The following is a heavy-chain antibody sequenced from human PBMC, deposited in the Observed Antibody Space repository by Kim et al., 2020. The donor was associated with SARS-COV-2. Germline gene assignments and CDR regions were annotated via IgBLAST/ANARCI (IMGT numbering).Heavy chain of an antibody. CDR2: IYYSGST. Sequence: SETLSLTCSVSGGSISSSSYYWGWIRQPPGKGLEWIGSIYYSGSTYYNPSLKSRVTISVHTSKNQFSLKLSSVTAADTAVYYCARNLRYFDWSTNNWFDSWGQGTLVTVSS. V-gene: IGHV4-39*07. CDR1: GGSISSSSYY. J-gene: IGHJ5*01. D-gene: IGHD3-9*01. CDR3: ARNLRYFDWSTNNWFDS.